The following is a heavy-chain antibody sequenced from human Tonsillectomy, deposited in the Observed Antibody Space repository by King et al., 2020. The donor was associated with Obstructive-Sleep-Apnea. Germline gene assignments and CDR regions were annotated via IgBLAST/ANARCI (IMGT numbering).Heavy chain of an antibody. Sequence: QLVQSGAEVKKPGESLKMSWQGSGYSFTNFWSGGVRQMPGKGLEWMGAIYPGDSDTRYSPSFHGQVTISVDKSIDTAYLHWSSLKASDTAMYYFGRHLRVRGVPRDRYFDYGGQGALVTVSS. J-gene: IGHJ4*02. CDR3: GRHLRVRGVPRDRYFDY. CDR2: IYPGDSDT. CDR1: GYSFTNFW. V-gene: IGHV5-51*01. D-gene: IGHD3-10*01.